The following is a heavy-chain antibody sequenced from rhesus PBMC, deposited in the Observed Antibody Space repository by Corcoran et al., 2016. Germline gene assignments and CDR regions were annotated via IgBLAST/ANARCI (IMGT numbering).Heavy chain of an antibody. J-gene: IGHJ4*01. CDR3: ARRLATVTLSYFDY. V-gene: IGHV4S7*01. CDR2: IYGGSGST. Sequence: QLQLQLSGPGLVKPSETLSLTCAVSGGSISSSNWWSWLRQSPGKGLEWSGYIYGGSGSTSYNPSLKSRVTISTDTSKNQFSLKLSSVTAADTAVYYCARRLATVTLSYFDYWGQGVLVTVSS. CDR1: GGSISSSNW. D-gene: IGHD5-36*02.